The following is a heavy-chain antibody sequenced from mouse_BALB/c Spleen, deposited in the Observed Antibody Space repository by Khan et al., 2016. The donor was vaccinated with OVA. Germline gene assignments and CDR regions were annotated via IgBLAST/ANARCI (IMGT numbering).Heavy chain of an antibody. D-gene: IGHD2-14*01. V-gene: IGHV1-4*01. J-gene: IGHJ1*01. CDR3: VRSGAYYRYDGYFDV. Sequence: QVQLKQSGAELARPGATVKMSCKASGYTFTSYTMHWVKQRPGQGLEWIGYINPSNTYTNYNQKFKDKATLTADKSSTTAYMQLSSLTSEDSAVYYCVRSGAYYRYDGYFDVWGAGTTVTVSS. CDR2: INPSNTYT. CDR1: GYTFTSYT.